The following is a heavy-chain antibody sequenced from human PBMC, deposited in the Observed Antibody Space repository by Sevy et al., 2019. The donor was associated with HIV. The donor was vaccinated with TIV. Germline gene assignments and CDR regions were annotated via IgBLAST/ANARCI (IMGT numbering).Heavy chain of an antibody. Sequence: GGSLRLSCVASGFTCSDSWMIWVRQAPGKGLERIAFINEDGSRLGYVDSVRGRFTISRENIKNSLYLQMNNLRAEDTALYFCARDRAYSAVDYWGQGTLVTVSS. CDR1: GFTCSDSW. CDR2: INEDGSRL. D-gene: IGHD5-18*01. J-gene: IGHJ4*02. V-gene: IGHV3-7*01. CDR3: ARDRAYSAVDY.